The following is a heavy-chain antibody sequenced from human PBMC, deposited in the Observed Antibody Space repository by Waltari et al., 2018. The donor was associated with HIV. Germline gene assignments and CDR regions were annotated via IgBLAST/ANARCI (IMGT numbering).Heavy chain of an antibody. D-gene: IGHD1-26*01. J-gene: IGHJ4*02. V-gene: IGHV3-53*02. CDR2: IYNNNST. Sequence: EVQLVETGGGLIQPGGSLRLSCAASGLTVSSNFMNWVRQAPGKEMEGVSLIYNNNSTYYSDSVKGRFTISRDNSKNTLYLQMNSLRAEDTAVYYCARVRSTMGRFQGFDYWGQGTLVTVSS. CDR1: GLTVSSNF. CDR3: ARVRSTMGRFQGFDY.